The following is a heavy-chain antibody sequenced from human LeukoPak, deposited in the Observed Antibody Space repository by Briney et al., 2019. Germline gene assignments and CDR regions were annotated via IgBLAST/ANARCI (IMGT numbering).Heavy chain of an antibody. CDR1: GYSISSGYY. CDR2: IYHSGST. D-gene: IGHD3-22*01. CDR3: ARDIPLISGYRPSVNWFDP. Sequence: SETLSLTCTVSGYSISSGYYWGWIRQPPGKGLEWIGSIYHSGSTYYNPSLKSRVTISVDTSKNQFSLKLSSVTAADTAVYYCARDIPLISGYRPSVNWFDPWGQGTLVTVSS. V-gene: IGHV4-38-2*02. J-gene: IGHJ5*02.